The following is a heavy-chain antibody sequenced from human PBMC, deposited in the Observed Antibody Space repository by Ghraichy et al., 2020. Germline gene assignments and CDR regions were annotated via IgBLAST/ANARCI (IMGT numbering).Heavy chain of an antibody. CDR1: GFIFSNYW. V-gene: IGHV3-7*01. CDR3: ARDRHIVVDGRRCDC. D-gene: IGHD5-12*01. Sequence: GGSLRLSCTASGFIFSNYWMNWVRQAPGKGLEWVANMNQDGSEKYYVNSVKGRFTISRDNAKNSLYLQMNSLRVEDTAVYYCARDRHIVVDGRRCDCWGQGTLVTVSS. J-gene: IGHJ4*02. CDR2: MNQDGSEK.